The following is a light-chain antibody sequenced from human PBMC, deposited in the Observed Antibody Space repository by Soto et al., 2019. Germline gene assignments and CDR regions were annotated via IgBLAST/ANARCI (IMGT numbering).Light chain of an antibody. CDR3: QQYNNWPQT. J-gene: IGKJ1*01. CDR2: GAS. Sequence: EIVITQSRSTLWVCRVEIATLSCRASQSVSSNLAWYQQKPGQAPRLLIYGASTRATGIPARFSGSGSGTEFTLTISSLQSQDFAVYYCQQYNNWPQTFGQGTKVDIK. CDR1: QSVSSN. V-gene: IGKV3-15*01.